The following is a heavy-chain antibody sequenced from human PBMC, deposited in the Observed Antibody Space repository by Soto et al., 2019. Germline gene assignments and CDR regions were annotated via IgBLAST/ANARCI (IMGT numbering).Heavy chain of an antibody. Sequence: PSETLSLTCTVSGGSISSYYCSWMRQPPGKGLEWIGYIYYSGSTNYNPSLKSRVTISVDTSKNQFSLKLSSVTAADTAVYYCARDRGYYYGMDVWGQGTTVTVSS. J-gene: IGHJ6*02. CDR1: GGSISSYY. V-gene: IGHV4-59*01. D-gene: IGHD1-26*01. CDR3: ARDRGYYYGMDV. CDR2: IYYSGST.